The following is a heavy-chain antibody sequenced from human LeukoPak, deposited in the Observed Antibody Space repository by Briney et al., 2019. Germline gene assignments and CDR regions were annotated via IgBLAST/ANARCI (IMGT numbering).Heavy chain of an antibody. CDR3: ARGGYRTGARFGY. D-gene: IGHD1-1*01. CDR2: ISHSGST. J-gene: IGHJ4*02. V-gene: IGHV4-34*01. Sequence: SETLSLTCAVYGGSFSGYYWSWIRQPPGKGLEWIGEISHSGSTNYNPSLKSRVTISVDTSKNQFSLKLSSVTAADTAVYYCARGGYRTGARFGYWGQGTLVTVSS. CDR1: GGSFSGYY.